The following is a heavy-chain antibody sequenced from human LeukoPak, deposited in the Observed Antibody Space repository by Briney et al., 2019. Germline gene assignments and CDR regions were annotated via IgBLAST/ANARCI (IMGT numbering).Heavy chain of an antibody. CDR2: IYYSGST. V-gene: IGHV4-39*01. Sequence: PSETLSLTCTVSGGSISSSSYSWGWIRQPPGKGLEWIGSIYYSGSTYYNPSLKSRVTISVDTSKNQFSLKLSSVTAADTAVYYCARLPYYYYDSSGYPSDAFDIWGQGTMVTVSS. CDR3: ARLPYYYYDSSGYPSDAFDI. D-gene: IGHD3-22*01. CDR1: GGSISSSSYS. J-gene: IGHJ3*02.